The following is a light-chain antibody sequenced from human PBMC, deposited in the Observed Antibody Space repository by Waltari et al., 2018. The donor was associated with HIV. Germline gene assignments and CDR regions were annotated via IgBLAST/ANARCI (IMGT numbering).Light chain of an antibody. CDR1: SSDVGGHNS. CDR2: DVC. CDR3: SSYSANSSI. J-gene: IGLJ2*01. Sequence: QSALTQPASVSGSLGQSITISCTGTSSDVGGHNSVSWYQQHPGKAPKLLISDVCNRPSWVSNRFSGSKSCNTASLTISWLQAEDEADYYCSSYSANSSIFGGGTMLSVL. V-gene: IGLV2-14*03.